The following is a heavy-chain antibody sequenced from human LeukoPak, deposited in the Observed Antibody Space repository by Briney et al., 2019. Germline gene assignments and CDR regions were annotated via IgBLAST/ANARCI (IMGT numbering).Heavy chain of an antibody. CDR2: IYPGDSDT. J-gene: IGHJ1*01. Sequence: GESLKISCQGSGYRFTSFWIAWVRQMPGKGLEWMGIIYPGDSDTRYSPSFRGQVTISADKSTSTAYLQWSSLKASDTAMYYCARLGYYDSSGYYPLYFQHWGQGTLVTVSS. D-gene: IGHD3-22*01. CDR1: GYRFTSFW. V-gene: IGHV5-51*01. CDR3: ARLGYYDSSGYYPLYFQH.